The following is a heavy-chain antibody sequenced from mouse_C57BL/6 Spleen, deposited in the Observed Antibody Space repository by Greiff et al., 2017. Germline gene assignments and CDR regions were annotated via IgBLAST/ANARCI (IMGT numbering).Heavy chain of an antibody. J-gene: IGHJ2*01. CDR2: IYPRSGNT. Sequence: VQLQQSGAELARPGASVKLSCKASGYTFTSYGISWVKQRTGQGLEWIGEIYPRSGNTYYNEKFKGKATLTADKSSSTAYMELLSLTSEDSAVYFCARRVGTVVATSYYFDYWGQGTTLTFSS. CDR3: ARRVGTVVATSYYFDY. D-gene: IGHD1-1*01. V-gene: IGHV1-81*01. CDR1: GYTFTSYG.